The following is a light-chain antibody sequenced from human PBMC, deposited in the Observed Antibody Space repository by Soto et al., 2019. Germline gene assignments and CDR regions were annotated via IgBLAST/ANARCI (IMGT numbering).Light chain of an antibody. CDR1: QDISNY. Sequence: DIQMSQSPSSLSASVGDRVTITCQASQDISNYLNGYQHKPGKHHKLLIYDASNVETGVPSRFSGSKTGTAFTFTITSLQPEDIATYYCQRYDNLPVSFGGGTKVES. V-gene: IGKV1-33*01. CDR3: QRYDNLPVS. J-gene: IGKJ4*01. CDR2: DAS.